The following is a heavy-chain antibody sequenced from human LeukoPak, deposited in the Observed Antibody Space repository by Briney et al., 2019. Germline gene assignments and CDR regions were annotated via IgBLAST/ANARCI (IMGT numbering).Heavy chain of an antibody. Sequence: SETLSLTCTVSGGSISSGGYYWSWIRQPPGKGLEWIGYIYHSGSTNYNPSLKSRVTISVDTSKNQFSLKLSSVTAADTAVYYCARTLSYFDYWGQGTLVTVSS. V-gene: IGHV4-61*08. CDR2: IYHSGST. D-gene: IGHD3-16*01. CDR3: ARTLSYFDY. CDR1: GGSISSGGYY. J-gene: IGHJ4*02.